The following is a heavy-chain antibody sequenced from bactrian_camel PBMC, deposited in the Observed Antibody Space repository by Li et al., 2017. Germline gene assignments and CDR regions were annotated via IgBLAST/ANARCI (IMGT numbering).Heavy chain of an antibody. CDR3: VRIYSDYLSLGY. CDR1: GYTYKSVC. Sequence: HVQLVESGGASVQSGGSLRLSCVASGYTYKSVCMGWFRKAPGKEREGVAYIDADGTTTYARSVKGRFTISGDNAKNAVYLQMNSLKPEDTAVYYCVRIYSDYLSLGYWGQGTQVTVS. V-gene: IGHV3S68*01. CDR2: IDADGTT. J-gene: IGHJ6*01. D-gene: IGHD4*01.